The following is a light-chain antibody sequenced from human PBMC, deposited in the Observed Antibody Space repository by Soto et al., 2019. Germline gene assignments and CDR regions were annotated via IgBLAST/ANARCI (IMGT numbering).Light chain of an antibody. CDR2: DAS. Sequence: DIQMTQSPSTLSASVGDTVTISCRASQSISSLLAWYQQKPGKAPKLLIYDASSLESGVPSRFSGSGSVTEFTLTISSLQPDDFATYYCQQYNSYSWTFGQGTKVDIK. CDR1: QSISSL. V-gene: IGKV1-5*01. CDR3: QQYNSYSWT. J-gene: IGKJ1*01.